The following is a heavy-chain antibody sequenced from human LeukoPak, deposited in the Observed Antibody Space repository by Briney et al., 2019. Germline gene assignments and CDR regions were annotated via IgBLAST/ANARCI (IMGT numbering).Heavy chain of an antibody. V-gene: IGHV1-69*13. CDR2: VIPIFGKP. Sequence: SVKVACKASGVTFSSYASSEERHAPGQGLEFRGGVIPIFGKPDYAQKFQSRVMISADESTSTAYMELGRLRSEDTAVYYCAKLGVGSYDGSGYIDYWGQGTLVTVST. D-gene: IGHD3-22*01. J-gene: IGHJ4*02. CDR3: AKLGVGSYDGSGYIDY. CDR1: GVTFSSYA.